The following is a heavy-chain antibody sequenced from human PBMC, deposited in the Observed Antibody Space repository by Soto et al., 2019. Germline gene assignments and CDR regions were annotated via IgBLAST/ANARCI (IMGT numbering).Heavy chain of an antibody. J-gene: IGHJ5*02. CDR1: VFTFSTSA. CDR3: ATVHGTSRSFAS. V-gene: IGHV3-23*01. CDR2: TGLNGRTT. Sequence: GGSLRLSCAASVFTFSTSAMTWVRQAPVKGLEWVSTTGLNGRTTYYADSLKGRFTVSRDNSKNTLDLQMSGLRAEDTAVYYCATVHGTSRSFASWGQGTMVTVSS. D-gene: IGHD2-21*01.